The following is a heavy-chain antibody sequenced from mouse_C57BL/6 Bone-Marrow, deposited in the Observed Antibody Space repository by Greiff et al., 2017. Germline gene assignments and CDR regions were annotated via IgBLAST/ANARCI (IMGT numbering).Heavy chain of an antibody. CDR2: IDPEDGDT. J-gene: IGHJ3*01. Sequence: VQLQQSGAELVRPGASVKLSCTASGFNIKDYYMHWVKQRPEQGLEWIGRIDPEDGDTEYAPKFQGKATMTTDTSSNTAYLQLSSLTSEDTAVYYCTTDGYYPWFAYWGQGTLVTVSA. CDR1: GFNIKDYY. V-gene: IGHV14-1*01. D-gene: IGHD2-3*01. CDR3: TTDGYYPWFAY.